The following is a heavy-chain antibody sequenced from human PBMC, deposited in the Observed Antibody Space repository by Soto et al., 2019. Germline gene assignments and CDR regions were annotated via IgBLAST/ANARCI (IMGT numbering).Heavy chain of an antibody. Sequence: SETLSLTCTVSGGSISGSSYYWGWIRQPPGKGLEWIGSIYYSGSTYYNPSLKSRVTISVDTSKNQFSLKLSSVTAADTAVYYCARPIYGSGSYHFDYWGQGTLVTVSS. CDR1: GGSISGSSYY. CDR2: IYYSGST. J-gene: IGHJ4*02. V-gene: IGHV4-39*01. CDR3: ARPIYGSGSYHFDY. D-gene: IGHD3-10*01.